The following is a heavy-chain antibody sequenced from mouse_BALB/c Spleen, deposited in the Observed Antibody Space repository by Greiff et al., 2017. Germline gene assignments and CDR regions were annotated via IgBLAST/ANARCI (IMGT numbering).Heavy chain of an antibody. Sequence: EVHLVESGGDLVKPGGSLKLSCAASGFTFSSYGMSWVRQTPDKRLEWVATISSGGSYTYYPDSVKGRFTISRDNAKNTLYLQMSSLKSEDTAMYYCAREGDGYSWGFAYWGQGTLVTVSA. CDR3: AREGDGYSWGFAY. J-gene: IGHJ3*01. CDR2: ISSGGSYT. D-gene: IGHD2-3*01. CDR1: GFTFSSYG. V-gene: IGHV5-6*01.